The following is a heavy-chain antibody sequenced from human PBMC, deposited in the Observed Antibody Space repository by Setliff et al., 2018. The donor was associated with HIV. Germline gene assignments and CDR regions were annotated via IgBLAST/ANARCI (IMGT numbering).Heavy chain of an antibody. CDR1: GGSISSGSYY. CDR3: ATRPRIAARPFDY. D-gene: IGHD6-6*01. J-gene: IGHJ4*02. Sequence: PSETLSLTCTVSGGSISSGSYYWHWIRQHPEKALEWIGYIFHSGDTYYNPSLKSRISMSVDTSKNQFSLELTSLTAADTAVYYCATRPRIAARPFDYWGQGMLVTVSS. V-gene: IGHV4-31*03. CDR2: IFHSGDT.